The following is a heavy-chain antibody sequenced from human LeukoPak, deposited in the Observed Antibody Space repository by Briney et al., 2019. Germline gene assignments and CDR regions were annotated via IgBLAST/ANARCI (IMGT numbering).Heavy chain of an antibody. CDR2: INHSGST. V-gene: IGHV4-34*01. Sequence: SETLSLTCAVYGGSFSGYYWSWIRQPPGKGLEWIGEINHSGSTNYNPSLKSRVTISVDTSKNQFSLRLSSVTAADTAVYYCARGLSSGWFRNGRFFDYWGQGTLVTVSS. CDR3: ARGLSSGWFRNGRFFDY. CDR1: GGSFSGYY. D-gene: IGHD6-19*01. J-gene: IGHJ4*02.